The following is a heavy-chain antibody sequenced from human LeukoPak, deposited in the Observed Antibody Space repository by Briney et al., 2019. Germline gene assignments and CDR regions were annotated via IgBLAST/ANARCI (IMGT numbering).Heavy chain of an antibody. D-gene: IGHD3-22*01. CDR2: IGTAGDP. V-gene: IGHV3-13*05. CDR1: GFTFSSYD. J-gene: IGHJ4*02. CDR3: ARAYFYDSSVTPDY. Sequence: GGSLRLSCAASGFTFSSYDMHWVRQATGKGLEWVSAIGTAGDPYYPGSVKGRFTISRENAKNSLYPQMNSLRAGDTAVYYCARAYFYDSSVTPDYWGQGTLVTVSS.